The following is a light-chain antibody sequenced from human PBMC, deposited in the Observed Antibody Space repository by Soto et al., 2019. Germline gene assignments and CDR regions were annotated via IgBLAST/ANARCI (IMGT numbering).Light chain of an antibody. V-gene: IGKV3-20*01. CDR1: QTINNRY. J-gene: IGKJ3*01. CDR2: AAS. Sequence: EIVLTQSPGTLSLSPGERAILSCRASQTINNRYLAWYQQTPGRAPRLLIHAASSRAAGIPDRFSGSGSGTDFTLTFNRLEPEDFAVYYCHHYDNSPPFPFGPGTTVDI. CDR3: HHYDNSPPFP.